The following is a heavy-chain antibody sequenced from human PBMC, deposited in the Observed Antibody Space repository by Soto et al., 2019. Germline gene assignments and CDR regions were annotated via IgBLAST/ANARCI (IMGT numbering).Heavy chain of an antibody. D-gene: IGHD3-3*01. CDR2: ISGSGGST. Sequence: EVQLLESGGGLVQPGGSLRLSCAASGFTFSSYAMSWVRQAPGKGLEWVSAISGSGGSTYYADSVKGRFTISRDNSKNTPYLQMNSLRAEDTAGYYCAKAAPQDYDFWSTPPPPRGIDYWGQGTLVTVSS. V-gene: IGHV3-23*01. CDR3: AKAAPQDYDFWSTPPPPRGIDY. J-gene: IGHJ4*02. CDR1: GFTFSSYA.